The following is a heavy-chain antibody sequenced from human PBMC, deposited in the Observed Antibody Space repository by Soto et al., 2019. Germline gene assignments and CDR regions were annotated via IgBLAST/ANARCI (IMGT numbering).Heavy chain of an antibody. Sequence: QLQLQGSGPGLVKPSETLSLTCTVSGGSISSSSYYWGWIRQPPGKGLEWIGSIYYSGSTYYSPSLKSRVTISVDTSKNQFSLKLSSVTAADTAVYYCASLYSSGWYVEGVIDYWGQGTLVTVSS. D-gene: IGHD6-19*01. CDR1: GGSISSSSYY. V-gene: IGHV4-39*01. J-gene: IGHJ4*02. CDR2: IYYSGST. CDR3: ASLYSSGWYVEGVIDY.